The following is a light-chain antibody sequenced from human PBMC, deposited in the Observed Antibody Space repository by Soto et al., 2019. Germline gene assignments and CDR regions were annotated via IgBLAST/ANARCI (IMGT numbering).Light chain of an antibody. CDR2: KVS. Sequence: DVVMTQSPLALPVTLGQPASISCRSAQSLVHNDGDTYLSWVQQRPGRSPRRLIYKVSKRDSGVPDIFSGSGSGTDFILKISRVEAADFGLYFCMQGTHWPWTFGQGTKVEIK. CDR3: MQGTHWPWT. CDR1: QSLVHNDGDTY. J-gene: IGKJ1*01. V-gene: IGKV2-30*02.